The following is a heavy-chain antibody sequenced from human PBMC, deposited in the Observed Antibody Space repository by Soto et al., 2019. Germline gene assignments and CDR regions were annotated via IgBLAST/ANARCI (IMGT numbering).Heavy chain of an antibody. CDR3: AHRPPERGLATFDP. Sequence: QITLKESGPTLVKPTQTLTLTCTFSGFSRSTSGVAVGWIRQPPGKALEWLALIYWDDDKRYSPSLKSRLTITKDTSKNQVVLTMTNMDPVDTATYYCAHRPPERGLATFDPWGQGTLVTVSS. J-gene: IGHJ5*02. CDR1: GFSRSTSGVA. D-gene: IGHD1-1*01. V-gene: IGHV2-5*02. CDR2: IYWDDDK.